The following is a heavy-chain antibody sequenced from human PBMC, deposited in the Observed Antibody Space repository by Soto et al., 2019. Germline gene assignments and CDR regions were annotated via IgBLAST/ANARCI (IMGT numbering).Heavy chain of an antibody. Sequence: QVQLVESGGGVVQPGRSLRLSCAASGFTFSSYGMHWVRQAPGKGLEWVAVISYDGSNKYYADSVKGRFTISRDNSKNTLYMQVDSVGSYDTAVYYWTAVRAAVSWFDPWGQGTLVTVSS. D-gene: IGHD3-10*01. J-gene: IGHJ5*02. CDR1: GFTFSSYG. CDR3: TAVRAAVSWFDP. V-gene: IGHV3-30*03. CDR2: ISYDGSNK.